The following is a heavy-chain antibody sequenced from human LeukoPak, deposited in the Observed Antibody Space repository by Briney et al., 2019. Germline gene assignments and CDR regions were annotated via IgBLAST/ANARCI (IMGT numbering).Heavy chain of an antibody. Sequence: SSETLSLTCAVYGGSFSGYYWSWIRQPPGKGLEWIGEIKHSGSTNYNPSLKSRVTISVDTSKNQFSLKLSSVTAADTAVYYCARGFRGENSSGWYQVDYWGQGTLVTVSS. CDR1: GGSFSGYY. CDR3: ARGFRGENSSGWYQVDY. D-gene: IGHD6-19*01. J-gene: IGHJ4*02. V-gene: IGHV4-34*01. CDR2: IKHSGST.